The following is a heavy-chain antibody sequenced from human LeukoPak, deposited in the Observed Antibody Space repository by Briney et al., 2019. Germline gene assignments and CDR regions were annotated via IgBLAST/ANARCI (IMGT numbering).Heavy chain of an antibody. D-gene: IGHD3-16*02. CDR3: ARDRGYDYVWGSYRFPHFDY. V-gene: IGHV1-69*13. J-gene: IGHJ4*02. CDR1: GGTFSSYA. Sequence: SVKVSCKASGGTFSSYAISWVRQAPGQGLEWMGGIIPIFGTANYAQKFQGRVTITADESTSTAYMELSSLRSEDTAVYYCARDRGYDYVWGSYRFPHFDYWGQGTLVTVSS. CDR2: IIPIFGTA.